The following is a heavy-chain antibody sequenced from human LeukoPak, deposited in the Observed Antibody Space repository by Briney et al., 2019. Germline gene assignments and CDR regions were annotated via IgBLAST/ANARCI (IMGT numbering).Heavy chain of an antibody. CDR1: GYTFTSYA. CDR3: ARDRALSGSYYSYYYGMDV. D-gene: IGHD3-10*01. Sequence: GASVKVSCKASGYTFTSYAMNWVRQAPGQGLEWMGWINTNTGDPTYAQGFTGRFVFSLDTSVSTAYLQISSLKAEDTAVYYCARDRALSGSYYSYYYGMDVWGQGTTVTVSS. J-gene: IGHJ6*02. CDR2: INTNTGDP. V-gene: IGHV7-4-1*02.